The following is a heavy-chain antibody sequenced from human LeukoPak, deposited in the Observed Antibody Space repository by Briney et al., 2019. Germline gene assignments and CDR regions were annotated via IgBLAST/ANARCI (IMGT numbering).Heavy chain of an antibody. D-gene: IGHD2-2*01. CDR3: ATYIVVVPAARQTKYYYYYGMDV. J-gene: IGHJ6*02. CDR2: MNPNSDNT. V-gene: IGHV1-8*01. CDR1: GYTFTSYD. Sequence: ASVKVSCKASGYTFTSYDINWVRQATGQGLEWMGWMNPNSDNTGYTQKFQGRVTMTRDTSISTSYMELSSLRSEDTAVYYCATYIVVVPAARQTKYYYYYGMDVWGQGTTVTVSS.